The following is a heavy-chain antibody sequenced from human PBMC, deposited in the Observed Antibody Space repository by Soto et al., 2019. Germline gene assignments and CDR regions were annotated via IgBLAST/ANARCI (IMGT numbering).Heavy chain of an antibody. CDR3: ARGVVVVAASTGLFDY. V-gene: IGHV6-1*01. J-gene: IGHJ4*02. Sequence: QVQLQQSGPGLVKPSQTLSLTCAISGDSVSSNSAAWNWIRQSPSRGLEWLGRKYYRSKWYNDYAVSMKSRVTITPDTSKNQFSLQLNSVTPEDTAVYYCARGVVVVAASTGLFDYWGQGTLVTVSS. CDR1: GDSVSSNSAA. CDR2: KYYRSKWYN. D-gene: IGHD2-15*01.